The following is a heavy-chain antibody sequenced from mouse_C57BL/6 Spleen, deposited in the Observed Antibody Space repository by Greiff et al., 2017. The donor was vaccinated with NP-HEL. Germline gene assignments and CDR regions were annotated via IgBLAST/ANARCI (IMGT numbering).Heavy chain of an antibody. J-gene: IGHJ1*03. CDR2: IDPSDSYT. Sequence: QVQLQQPGAELVKPGASVKLSCKASGYTFTSYWMQWVKQRPGQGLEWIGEIDPSDSYTNYNQKFKGKATLTVDTSSSTAYMQLSSLTSEDSEVSYCARRNFYGSSPGHFDVWGTGTTVTVSS. V-gene: IGHV1-50*01. D-gene: IGHD1-1*01. CDR1: GYTFTSYW. CDR3: ARRNFYGSSPGHFDV.